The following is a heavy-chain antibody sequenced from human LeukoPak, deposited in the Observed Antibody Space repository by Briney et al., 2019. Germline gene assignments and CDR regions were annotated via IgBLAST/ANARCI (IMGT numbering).Heavy chain of an antibody. CDR1: DGSISNY. D-gene: IGHD2-21*02. V-gene: IGHV4-59*01. J-gene: IGHJ4*02. CDR3: ARAAYCGGDCYYYFDY. CDR2: IYDSGST. Sequence: SETLSLTCTVSDGSISNYWSWIRQPPGKGLEWIGYIYDSGSTNYNSSLKSRVTISVDTSKNQFSLTLTSVTAADTGVYYCARAAYCGGDCYYYFDYWGQGILVTVSS.